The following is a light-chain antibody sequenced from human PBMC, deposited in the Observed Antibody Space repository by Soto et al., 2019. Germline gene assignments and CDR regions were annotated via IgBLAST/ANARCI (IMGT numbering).Light chain of an antibody. Sequence: DIVMTQSPATLSVSPGERATLSCRASRTVSTNLAWYQQKPGQAPRLLIFYTSTRATGIPARFSGSGSGKEFALTLSSRQSEDFAVYYCQQYNNWPPGATFGPGTKVEIK. CDR3: QQYNNWPPGAT. J-gene: IGKJ3*01. CDR1: RTVSTN. V-gene: IGKV3-15*01. CDR2: YTS.